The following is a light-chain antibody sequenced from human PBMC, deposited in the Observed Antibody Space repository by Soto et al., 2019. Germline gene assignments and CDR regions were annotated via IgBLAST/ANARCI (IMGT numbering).Light chain of an antibody. CDR1: QSVSSSY. J-gene: IGKJ3*01. CDR2: GAS. CDR3: QQYGSSPRVT. V-gene: IGKV3-20*01. Sequence: EIVLTQSPGPLSLSPGERATLSCRASQSVSSSYLAWYQQKPGQAPRLLIYGASSRATGIPDRFSGSGSGTDFTLTISRLEPEDFAVYYCQQYGSSPRVTFGPGTKVYIK.